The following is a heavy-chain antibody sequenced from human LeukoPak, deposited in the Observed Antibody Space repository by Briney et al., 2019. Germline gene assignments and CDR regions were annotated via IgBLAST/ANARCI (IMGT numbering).Heavy chain of an antibody. CDR2: IYSGGST. Sequence: GGSLRLSCAASGFTVSSNYMSWVRQAPGKGLEWVSVIYSGGSTYYADSVKGRFTTSRDNSKNTLYLQMNSLRAEDTAVYYCARHVYRYDFWSGYIDWGQGTLVTVSS. J-gene: IGHJ4*02. D-gene: IGHD3-3*01. CDR3: ARHVYRYDFWSGYID. V-gene: IGHV3-53*01. CDR1: GFTVSSNY.